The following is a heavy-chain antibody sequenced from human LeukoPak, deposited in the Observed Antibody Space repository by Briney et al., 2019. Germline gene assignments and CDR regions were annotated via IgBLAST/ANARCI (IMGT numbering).Heavy chain of an antibody. V-gene: IGHV3-23*01. CDR2: ISGSGGST. CDR3: TKRSSGYYYYFDY. D-gene: IGHD3-22*01. CDR1: GFTFSSYA. Sequence: GGSLRLSCAASGFTFSSYAMSWVRQAPGKGLEWVSAISGSGGSTYYADSVKGRFTISRDNSKNTLYLQMNSLRAEDTAVYYCTKRSSGYYYYFDYWGQGTLVTVSS. J-gene: IGHJ4*02.